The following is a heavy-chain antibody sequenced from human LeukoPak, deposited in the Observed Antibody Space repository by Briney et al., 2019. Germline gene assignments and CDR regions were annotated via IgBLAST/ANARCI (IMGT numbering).Heavy chain of an antibody. V-gene: IGHV3-7*01. D-gene: IGHD3-22*01. CDR2: IKQDGSER. CDR1: GFSMRVYW. J-gene: IGHJ4*02. CDR3: ARDWGAYYHFFDY. Sequence: GGSLRLSCEACGFSMRVYWMSWFRQAPGKGLEWVGNIKQDGSERNYVESVKGRFTISRDNAKKSLYLQINSLRAEDTAVYYRARDWGAYYHFFDYWGQGTLVTVSS.